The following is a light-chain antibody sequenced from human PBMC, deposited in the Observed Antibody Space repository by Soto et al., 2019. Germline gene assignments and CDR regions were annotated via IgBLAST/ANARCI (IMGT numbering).Light chain of an antibody. Sequence: QSALTQPASVSGSPGQSITISCTGTSSDVGGYNYVSWYQQHPGKAPKLMIYEVTNRPSGVSNRFSGSKSGNTASLTISGLQAADEADYDCTSYTSSSTPWVFGGVTKVTVL. CDR1: SSDVGGYNY. CDR3: TSYTSSSTPWV. V-gene: IGLV2-14*01. J-gene: IGLJ3*02. CDR2: EVT.